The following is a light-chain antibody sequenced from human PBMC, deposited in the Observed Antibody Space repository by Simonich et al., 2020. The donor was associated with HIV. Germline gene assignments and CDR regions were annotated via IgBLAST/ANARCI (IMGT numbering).Light chain of an antibody. V-gene: IGKV1-12*01. CDR3: QQYDELPYT. Sequence: DIQMTQSPSSVSASVGDRVTITCRAGQGISSWLAWYQQKPGKAPKLLIYGASSLQSGVPSRFSGSGSGTDFTFTISSLQPADIATYYCQQYDELPYTFGQGTKLEIK. CDR1: QGISSW. J-gene: IGKJ2*01. CDR2: GAS.